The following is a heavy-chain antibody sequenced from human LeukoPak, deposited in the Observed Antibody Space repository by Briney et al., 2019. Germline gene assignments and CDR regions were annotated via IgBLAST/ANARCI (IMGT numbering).Heavy chain of an antibody. CDR1: GFTFSSYG. V-gene: IGHV3-30*18. J-gene: IGHJ5*02. D-gene: IGHD2-15*01. CDR3: AKDLGELLLRSWFDP. Sequence: GGSLRLSCAASGFTFSSYGMHWVRQAPGKGLEWVAVISYDGSNKYYADSVKGRFTISRDNSKNTLYLQMNSLRAEDTAVYYCAKDLGELLLRSWFDPWGQGTLVTVSS. CDR2: ISYDGSNK.